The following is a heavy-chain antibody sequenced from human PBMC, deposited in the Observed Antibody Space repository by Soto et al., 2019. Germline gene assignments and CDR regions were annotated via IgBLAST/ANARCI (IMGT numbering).Heavy chain of an antibody. J-gene: IGHJ4*02. CDR3: TRASSLDFDF. Sequence: GSLRLSCTTSGFTFGDYALSWVRQAPGKGLEWVGFIRRNAYGGTTDYAASVKGRFTISRDDSKSIAYLQMNSLRTDDTALYYCTRASSLDFDFWGQGTLVTVSS. CDR2: IRRNAYGGTT. V-gene: IGHV3-49*04. D-gene: IGHD3-16*01. CDR1: GFTFGDYA.